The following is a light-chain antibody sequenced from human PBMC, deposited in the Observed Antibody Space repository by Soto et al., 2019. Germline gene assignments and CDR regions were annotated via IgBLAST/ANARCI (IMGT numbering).Light chain of an antibody. J-gene: IGLJ3*02. Sequence: QSALTQPASVSGSPGQSITSSCSGTTNDVGGYNYVSWYQQHPGKAPKLLIYGVTDRPSGVSSRFSGSKSGNAASLTISGLQAEDEGDYYCSSYTSSYTWIFGGGTKVTVL. V-gene: IGLV2-14*03. CDR1: TNDVGGYNY. CDR2: GVT. CDR3: SSYTSSYTWI.